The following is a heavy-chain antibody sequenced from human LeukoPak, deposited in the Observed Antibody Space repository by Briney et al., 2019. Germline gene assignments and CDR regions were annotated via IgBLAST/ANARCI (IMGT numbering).Heavy chain of an antibody. CDR2: TYYRLKWYT. CDR1: GDSVSSNSAA. D-gene: IGHD6-19*01. CDR3: ARDLKYSSGWYPRGNYYYGMDV. V-gene: IGHV6-1*01. J-gene: IGHJ6*02. Sequence: SQTLSLTCAISGDSVSSNSAAWSWIRQSPLRGLEWLGRTYYRLKWYTHYAVSVKSRITIHPDTSKNQFSLQLNSVTPEDTAVYYCARDLKYSSGWYPRGNYYYGMDVWGQGTTVTVSS.